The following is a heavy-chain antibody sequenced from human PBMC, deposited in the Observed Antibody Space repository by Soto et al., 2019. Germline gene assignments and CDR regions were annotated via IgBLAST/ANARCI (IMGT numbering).Heavy chain of an antibody. CDR3: SSGAGGGYHHLDYYGMDV. V-gene: IGHV5-10-1*01. Sequence: PGESLKISCTGSGYSFTSYWISWVRQMPGKGLEWMGRIDPSDSYTNYSPSFQGHVTISADKSISTAYLQWSSLKASDTAMYYCSSGAGGGYHHLDYYGMDVWGQGTTVTVSS. CDR2: IDPSDSYT. CDR1: GYSFTSYW. D-gene: IGHD5-12*01. J-gene: IGHJ6*02.